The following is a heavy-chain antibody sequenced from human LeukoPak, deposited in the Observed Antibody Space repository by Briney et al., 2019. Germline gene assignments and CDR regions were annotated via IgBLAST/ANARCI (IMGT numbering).Heavy chain of an antibody. J-gene: IGHJ4*02. CDR1: GYTFTGYY. Sequence: ASVKVSCKASGYTFTGYYMHWVRQAPGQGLEWMGWINPNSGGTNYAQKFQGRVTMTRDTSISTAYMELSRLRSDDTAVYYCARPPGPYDFWSGYYDSWGQGTLVTVSS. V-gene: IGHV1-2*02. CDR3: ARPPGPYDFWSGYYDS. CDR2: INPNSGGT. D-gene: IGHD3-3*01.